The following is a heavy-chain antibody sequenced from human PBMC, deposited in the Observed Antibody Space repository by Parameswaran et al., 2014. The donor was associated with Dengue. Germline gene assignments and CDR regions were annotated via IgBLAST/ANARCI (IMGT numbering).Heavy chain of an antibody. CDR2: INHSGST. J-gene: IGHJ4*02. CDR3: ARALKETYYYDSSGRGCFDY. V-gene: IGHV4-34*01. D-gene: IGHD3-22*01. Sequence: VRQAPGKGLEWIGEINHSGSTNYNPSLKSRVTISVDTSKNQFSLKLSSVTAADTAVYYCARALKETYYYDSSGRGCFDYWGQGTLVTVSS.